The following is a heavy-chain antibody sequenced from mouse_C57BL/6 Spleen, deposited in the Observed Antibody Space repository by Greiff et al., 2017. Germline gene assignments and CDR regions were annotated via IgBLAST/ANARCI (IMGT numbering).Heavy chain of an antibody. Sequence: VMLVESGPGLVQPSQSLSITCTVSGFSLTSYGVHWVRQPPGKGLEWLGVIWSGGSTDYNAAFISRLSISKDISKSQVFFKMNSLQADDTAIYYCASGPNSHYYAMDYWGQGTSVTVSS. CDR3: ASGPNSHYYAMDY. CDR1: GFSLTSYG. V-gene: IGHV2-4*01. CDR2: IWSGGST. J-gene: IGHJ4*01. D-gene: IGHD4-1*01.